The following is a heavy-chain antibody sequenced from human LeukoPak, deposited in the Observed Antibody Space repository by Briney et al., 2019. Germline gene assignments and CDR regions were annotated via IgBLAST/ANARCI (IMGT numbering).Heavy chain of an antibody. D-gene: IGHD5-18*01. Sequence: ASVKVSCKASRYTFTSYGISWVRQAPGQRLEWMGWISAYNANTNYAHNLHSRVTMTTDTSTRTAYMELRSLRSDDTAVYYCARDNALGTAMVDYWGQGTLVTVSS. CDR2: ISAYNANT. CDR1: RYTFTSYG. J-gene: IGHJ4*02. V-gene: IGHV1-18*01. CDR3: ARDNALGTAMVDY.